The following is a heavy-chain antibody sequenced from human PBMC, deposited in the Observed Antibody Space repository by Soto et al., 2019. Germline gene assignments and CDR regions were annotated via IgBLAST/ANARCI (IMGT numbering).Heavy chain of an antibody. CDR3: ASDIVVVVAAPGYGMDV. CDR2: ISSSSSYI. Sequence: EVQLVESGGGLVKPGGSLRLSCAASGFTFSSYSMNWVRQAPGKGLEWVSSISSSSSYIYYADSVKGRFTISRDNAKNSLYLQMNSLRAEDTAVYYCASDIVVVVAAPGYGMDVWGQGTTVTVSS. V-gene: IGHV3-21*01. D-gene: IGHD2-15*01. J-gene: IGHJ6*02. CDR1: GFTFSSYS.